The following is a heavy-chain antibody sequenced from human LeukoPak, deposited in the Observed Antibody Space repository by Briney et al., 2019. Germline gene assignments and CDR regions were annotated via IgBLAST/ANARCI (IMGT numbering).Heavy chain of an antibody. CDR3: ARDLYSYGSDY. CDR2: MGSSSSYI. Sequence: PGGSLRLSCAASGFTFSSYSVNWVRQAPGKGLEWVSSMGSSSSYIYYADSVKGRFTISRDNANNSLYLQMNSLRAEDTAVYYCARDLYSYGSDYWGQGTLVTVSS. D-gene: IGHD5-18*01. V-gene: IGHV3-21*01. CDR1: GFTFSSYS. J-gene: IGHJ4*02.